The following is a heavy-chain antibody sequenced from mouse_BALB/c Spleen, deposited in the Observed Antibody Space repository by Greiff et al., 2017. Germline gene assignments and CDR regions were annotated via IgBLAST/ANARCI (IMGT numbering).Heavy chain of an antibody. J-gene: IGHJ4*01. CDR1: GDSITSGY. D-gene: IGHD2-14*01. CDR3: ARNYYRYDELGWAMDY. V-gene: IGHV3-8*02. Sequence: VQLKESGPSLVKPSQTLSLTCSVTGDSITSGYWNWIRKFPGNKLEYMGYISYSGSTYYNPSLKSRISITRDTSKNQYYLQLNSVTTEDTATYYCARNYYRYDELGWAMDYWGQGTSVTVSS. CDR2: ISYSGST.